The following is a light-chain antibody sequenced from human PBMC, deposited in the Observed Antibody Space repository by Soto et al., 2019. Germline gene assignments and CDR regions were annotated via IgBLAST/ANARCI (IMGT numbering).Light chain of an antibody. CDR2: DVS. Sequence: QSVLTQPRSVSGSPGQSVTISCTGTSSDVGGYNYVSWYRQHPGRAPKVMIYDVSKRPSGVPDRFSGSKSGNTASLTISGLQAEDEADYFCSSLTRSDTWVIGGRTKVTVL. CDR3: SSLTRSDTWV. V-gene: IGLV2-11*01. J-gene: IGLJ3*02. CDR1: SSDVGGYNY.